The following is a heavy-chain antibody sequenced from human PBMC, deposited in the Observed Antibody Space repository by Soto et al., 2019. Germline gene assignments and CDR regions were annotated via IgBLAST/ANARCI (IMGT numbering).Heavy chain of an antibody. D-gene: IGHD2-15*01. Sequence: SGGSLRLSCAASGFIFRNYGVHWVRQAPGKGLEWVALIWSDGYNKYYADSVKGRFTISRDNSKNTFYLEMKTLRPDDTAVYFCARELTYCSGGSCDRPPIGHWGQGTLVTVSS. CDR1: GFIFRNYG. J-gene: IGHJ4*02. V-gene: IGHV3-33*01. CDR2: IWSDGYNK. CDR3: ARELTYCSGGSCDRPPIGH.